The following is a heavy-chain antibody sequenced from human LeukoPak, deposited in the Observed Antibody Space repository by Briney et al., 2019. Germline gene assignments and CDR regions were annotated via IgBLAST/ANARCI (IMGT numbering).Heavy chain of an antibody. D-gene: IGHD1-26*01. Sequence: SETLSLTCAVYAASFSGYSWSWIRQSPGRGLEWIGEITHGGRAKYNPPLKSRVTMSVDTSKNQFSLRFTSVTAADTAIYYCARTYEIVGSTAFYHYLFYMDIWSKGTPVTISS. CDR1: AASFSGYS. J-gene: IGHJ6*03. CDR2: ITHGGRA. CDR3: ARTYEIVGSTAFYHYLFYMDI. V-gene: IGHV4-34*01.